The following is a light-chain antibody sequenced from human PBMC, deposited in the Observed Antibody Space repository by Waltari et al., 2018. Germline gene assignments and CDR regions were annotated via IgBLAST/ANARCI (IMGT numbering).Light chain of an antibody. V-gene: IGKV1-9*01. Sequence: DIQLTQSPSFLSASVRDRVTITCRASQGISKYLAWYQQKQGKAPKLLIYSASTLQSGVPSRFSGSGSGTEFSLTISSLQPEDFATYYCQQLNSYPLTFGGGTKVEIK. J-gene: IGKJ4*01. CDR1: QGISKY. CDR2: SAS. CDR3: QQLNSYPLT.